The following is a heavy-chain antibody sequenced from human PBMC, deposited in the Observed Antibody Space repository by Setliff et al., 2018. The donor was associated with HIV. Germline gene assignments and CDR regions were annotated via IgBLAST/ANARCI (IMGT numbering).Heavy chain of an antibody. CDR1: GDSIVFDDSTRSYH. Sequence: PSETLSLTCRLSGDSIVFDDSTRSYHCSWIRQPPGKGLEWTGSLYHTGRTYYNRSLESRLTISIDTSKNQFALKLTSVTAADTAMYYCASRIYYYDESRVLREGGFVPWGQGTLVTVSS. CDR3: ASRIYYYDESRVLREGGFVP. CDR2: LYHTGRT. J-gene: IGHJ5*02. D-gene: IGHD3-22*01. V-gene: IGHV4-39*01.